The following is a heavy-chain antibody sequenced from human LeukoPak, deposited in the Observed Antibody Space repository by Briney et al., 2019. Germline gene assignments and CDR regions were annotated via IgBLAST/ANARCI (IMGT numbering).Heavy chain of an antibody. CDR1: GYTFTGYY. J-gene: IGHJ5*02. CDR2: INPNSGGT. D-gene: IGHD6-19*01. V-gene: IGHV1-2*02. CDR3: ARGTPGYSSGWDNWFDP. Sequence: ASVKVSCKASGYTFTGYYMHWVRQAPGQGLEWMGGINPNSGGTNYAQKFQGRVTMTRDTSISTAYMELSRLRSDDTAVYYCARGTPGYSSGWDNWFDPWGQGTLVTVSS.